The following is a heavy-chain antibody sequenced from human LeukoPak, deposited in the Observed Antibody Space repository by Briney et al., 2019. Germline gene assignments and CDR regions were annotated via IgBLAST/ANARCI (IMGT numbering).Heavy chain of an antibody. V-gene: IGHV1-2*02. J-gene: IGHJ3*02. Sequence: ASVKVSCKASGYTFTGYYMHWVRQAPGQGLEWMGWINPNSGGTKYAQKFQGRVTMTRDTSISTVYMELSRLRSDGTAVYYCARSDGYGLVGIWGQGTMVTVSS. CDR3: ARSDGYGLVGI. D-gene: IGHD3-10*01. CDR1: GYTFTGYY. CDR2: INPNSGGT.